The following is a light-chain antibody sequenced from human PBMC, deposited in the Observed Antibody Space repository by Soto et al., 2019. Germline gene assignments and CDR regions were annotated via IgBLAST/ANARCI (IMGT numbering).Light chain of an antibody. Sequence: QTVVTQEPSFSVSPGGTVTLTCGLSSGSVSTSYYPSWYQQTPGQAPRTLIDSTNTRSSGVPDRFSGSILGNKAALTITGAQADDESDYYCVLYMGSGIRVCGGGTKLTVL. J-gene: IGLJ3*02. CDR2: STN. CDR1: SGSVSTSYY. CDR3: VLYMGSGIRV. V-gene: IGLV8-61*01.